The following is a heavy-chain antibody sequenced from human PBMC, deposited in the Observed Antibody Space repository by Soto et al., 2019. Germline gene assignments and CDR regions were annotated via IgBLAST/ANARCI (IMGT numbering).Heavy chain of an antibody. J-gene: IGHJ4*02. CDR2: IYYSGST. CDR1: GGSISSGDYY. D-gene: IGHD6-13*01. CDR3: ARGTAAAPYFAY. V-gene: IGHV4-30-4*01. Sequence: QVQLQESGPGLVKPSQTLSLTCTVSGGSISSGDYYWSWIRQPPGKGLEWIGYIYYSGSTYYNPSLMSRVTISVDTSKNQFSLKLSSVTSADTAVYYCARGTAAAPYFAYWGQGTLVTVSS.